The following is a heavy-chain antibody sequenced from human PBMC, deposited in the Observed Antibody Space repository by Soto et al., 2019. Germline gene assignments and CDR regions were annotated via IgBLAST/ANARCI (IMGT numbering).Heavy chain of an antibody. V-gene: IGHV3-74*01. J-gene: IGHJ4*02. D-gene: IGHD3-16*01. CDR1: GFTFRSYW. CDR3: AHTVWFKDRLDY. Sequence: LRLSCAASGFTFRSYWMHWVRQAPGKGLLWVSRINSDGSTTNYADSVKGRFTISRDNAKSTLYLQVNSLRAEDTATYYCAHTVWFKDRLDYWGQGTLVTVSS. CDR2: INSDGSTT.